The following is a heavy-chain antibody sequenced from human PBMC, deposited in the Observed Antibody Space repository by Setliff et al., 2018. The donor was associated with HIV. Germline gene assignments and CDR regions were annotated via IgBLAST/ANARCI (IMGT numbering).Heavy chain of an antibody. CDR3: ARDAFTMVRGVIGWFDP. V-gene: IGHV4-34*01. CDR1: GGSFSGYY. D-gene: IGHD3-10*01. J-gene: IGHJ5*02. Sequence: SETLSLTCAVYGGSFSGYYWSWIRQPPGKGLEWIGEINHSGSTKYNPSLKSRVTISVDTSTNQFSLKLSSVTAADTAVYYCARDAFTMVRGVIGWFDPWGQGTLVTVSS. CDR2: INHSGST.